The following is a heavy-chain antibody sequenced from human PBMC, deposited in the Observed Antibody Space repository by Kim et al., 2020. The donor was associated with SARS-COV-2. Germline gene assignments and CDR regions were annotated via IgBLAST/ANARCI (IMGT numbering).Heavy chain of an antibody. CDR3: SIPLAESYH. CDR2: INGDGTNT. D-gene: IGHD3-10*01. CDR1: GFTFSSYW. V-gene: IGHV3-74*01. Sequence: GGSLRRSCAASGFTFSSYWMHWVRQVPGKGLVWVARINGDGTNTYYADSVKGRFTIARDNAKSTLYLQMNTLRVEDTAVYYCSIPLAESYHWGQGTLVTVSS. J-gene: IGHJ4*02.